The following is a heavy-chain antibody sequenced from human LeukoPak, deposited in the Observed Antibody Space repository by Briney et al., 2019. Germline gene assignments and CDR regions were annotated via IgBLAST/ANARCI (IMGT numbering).Heavy chain of an antibody. CDR3: ARDGREHCSGGSCLGMDWFDP. D-gene: IGHD2-15*01. Sequence: SSVKVSCKASVYTFTSYGISWVRQAPGQGVEWMGWISAYNGNTNYAQKLQGRVTMTTDTSTSTAYMELRSLRSDDTAVYYCARDGREHCSGGSCLGMDWFDPWGQGTLVTVSS. CDR1: VYTFTSYG. J-gene: IGHJ5*02. CDR2: ISAYNGNT. V-gene: IGHV1-18*04.